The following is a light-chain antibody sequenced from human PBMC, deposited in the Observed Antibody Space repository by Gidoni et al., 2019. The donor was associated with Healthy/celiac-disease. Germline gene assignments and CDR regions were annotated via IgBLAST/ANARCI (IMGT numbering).Light chain of an antibody. CDR3: QQYGSSLRPT. CDR2: GAS. Sequence: EIVLTQSPGTLSLSPGERATLSCRASQSVSSSYLAWYQQKPGQAPRLLIYGASSRATGIPDRFSGSGSGTDFTLTISRLEPEDFAVYYCQQYGSSLRPTFXGXTKVEIK. V-gene: IGKV3-20*01. J-gene: IGKJ4*01. CDR1: QSVSSSY.